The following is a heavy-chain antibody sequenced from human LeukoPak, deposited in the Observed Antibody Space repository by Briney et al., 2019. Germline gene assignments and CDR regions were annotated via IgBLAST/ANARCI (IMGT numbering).Heavy chain of an antibody. CDR2: ISYDGSNK. V-gene: IGHV3-30-3*01. J-gene: IGHJ4*02. CDR1: GFTFSSYA. Sequence: GRSLRLSCAASGFTFSSYAMHWVRQAPGKGLEWVAVISYDGSNKYYADSVKGRFTISRDNSKNTLYLQMNSLRAEDTAVYYCARDCGGDCWFDYWGQGTLVTVS. D-gene: IGHD2-21*02. CDR3: ARDCGGDCWFDY.